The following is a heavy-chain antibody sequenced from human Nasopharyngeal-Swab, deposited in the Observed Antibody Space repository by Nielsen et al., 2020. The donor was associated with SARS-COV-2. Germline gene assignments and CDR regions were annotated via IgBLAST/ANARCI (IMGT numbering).Heavy chain of an antibody. D-gene: IGHD6-13*01. Sequence: GESLKISCAASGFTFSSYGMHWVRQAPGKGLEWVAVISYDGSNKYYADSVKGRFTISRDNSKNTLYLQMNSLRAEDTAVYYCAKAGVGSWYGDYWGQGTLVTVSS. J-gene: IGHJ4*02. CDR1: GFTFSSYG. V-gene: IGHV3-30*18. CDR2: ISYDGSNK. CDR3: AKAGVGSWYGDY.